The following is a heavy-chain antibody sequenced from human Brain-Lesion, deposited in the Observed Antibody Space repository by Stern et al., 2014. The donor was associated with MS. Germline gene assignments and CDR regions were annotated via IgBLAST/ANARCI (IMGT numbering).Heavy chain of an antibody. CDR2: LYYSGNT. D-gene: IGHD2-15*01. CDR3: AGEEDIRYCSGGSCTGNWFDP. J-gene: IGHJ5*02. CDR1: GGSVSSTSYA. V-gene: IGHV4-39*01. Sequence: QVQLQESGPGLVKPSETLSLTCTVAGGSVSSTSYAWAWIRQPPGKGLEWIGTLYYSGNTHYRPSLKSRLTISLVTSQNQFSLQLGSVTAADTAVYYCAGEEDIRYCSGGSCTGNWFDPWGQGTLVTVSS.